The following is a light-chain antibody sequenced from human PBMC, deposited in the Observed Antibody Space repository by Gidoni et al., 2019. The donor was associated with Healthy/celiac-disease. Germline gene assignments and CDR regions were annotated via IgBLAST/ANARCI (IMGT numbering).Light chain of an antibody. J-gene: IGKJ2*01. V-gene: IGKV1-27*01. Sequence: DIQLTQSPSSLSASVGDRVTITCRASQGISNYLAWYQQKPGKVPKLLIYAASTLQSGVPSRFSGSGSGTDFTLTISSLQPEDVATYYCQKYNSAPYTFXQXTKLEIK. CDR1: QGISNY. CDR2: AAS. CDR3: QKYNSAPYT.